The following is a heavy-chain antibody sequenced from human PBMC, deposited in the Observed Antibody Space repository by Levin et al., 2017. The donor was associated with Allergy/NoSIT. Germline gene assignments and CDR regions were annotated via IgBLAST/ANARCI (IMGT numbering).Heavy chain of an antibody. J-gene: IGHJ4*02. V-gene: IGHV4-39*01. D-gene: IGHD6-13*01. CDR3: ARQGWAIEAAVAY. CDR2: IYYTGST. Sequence: SETLSLTCSVSGGSVSSSSYYWAWIRQSPGKGLEWIGSIYYTGSTYYNPSLKSRVTVSVDTSKNQFSLKLSSVTATDTAVYYCARQGWAIEAAVAYWGQGTLVTVSS. CDR1: GGSVSSSSYY.